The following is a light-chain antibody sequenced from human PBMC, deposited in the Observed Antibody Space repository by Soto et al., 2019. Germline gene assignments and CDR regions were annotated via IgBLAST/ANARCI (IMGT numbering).Light chain of an antibody. V-gene: IGKV3-20*01. CDR2: DAY. J-gene: IGKJ1*01. CDR1: HIINSRY. CDR3: QQYGSSPRT. Sequence: EIVLTQFPGTLSVSPGERVTLSCRASHIINSRYLAWYQQKPGQAPRLLMHDAYIRATGIPDRFSGSGSGTDFTLTISSLEPEDFAMYYCQQYGSSPRTFGQGTKVDI.